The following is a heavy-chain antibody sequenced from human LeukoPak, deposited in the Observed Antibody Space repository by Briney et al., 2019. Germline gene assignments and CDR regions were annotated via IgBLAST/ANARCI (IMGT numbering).Heavy chain of an antibody. J-gene: IGHJ4*02. V-gene: IGHV4-59*12. CDR2: IYYSEST. Sequence: SETLSLTCTVSGDSINTYYWSRIRQPPQKGLEWIGSIYYSESTNYNPSLKSRVAISLDTSKSQFSLKLSSVTAADTAVYYCARDGPARKAVAGTALDYWGQGTLVTVSS. D-gene: IGHD6-19*01. CDR3: ARDGPARKAVAGTALDY. CDR1: GDSINTYY.